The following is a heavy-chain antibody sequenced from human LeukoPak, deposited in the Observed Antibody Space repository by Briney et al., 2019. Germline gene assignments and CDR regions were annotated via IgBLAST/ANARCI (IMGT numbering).Heavy chain of an antibody. CDR3: ARDAARAMARGDWYFDY. Sequence: ASVKVSCKASGYTFTSYYMHWVRQAPGQGLEGLGIINPSGGSTSYAQKFQGRVTMTRDTSTSTVYMELSSLRSEDTAVYYCARDAARAMARGDWYFDYWGQGTLVTVSS. V-gene: IGHV1-46*01. J-gene: IGHJ4*02. CDR2: INPSGGST. D-gene: IGHD3/OR15-3a*01. CDR1: GYTFTSYY.